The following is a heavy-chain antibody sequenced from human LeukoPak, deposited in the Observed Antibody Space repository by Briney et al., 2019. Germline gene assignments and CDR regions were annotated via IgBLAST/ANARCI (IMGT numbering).Heavy chain of an antibody. CDR1: GFTFSSYA. Sequence: GGSLRLSCAASGFTFSSYAMSWVRQAPGKGLEWVSAISGSGGSTYYADSVKGRFTISRDNSKNTLYLQMNSLRAEDTAVYYCAKDPHDSSGYYYSPEYFQHWGQGTLVTVSS. CDR2: ISGSGGST. CDR3: AKDPHDSSGYYYSPEYFQH. V-gene: IGHV3-23*01. J-gene: IGHJ1*01. D-gene: IGHD3-22*01.